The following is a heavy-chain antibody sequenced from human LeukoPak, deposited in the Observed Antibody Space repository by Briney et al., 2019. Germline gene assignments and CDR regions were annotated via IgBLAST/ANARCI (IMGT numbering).Heavy chain of an antibody. CDR2: IYPNSGST. CDR3: ARDVLSNPFGY. J-gene: IGHJ4*02. V-gene: IGHV1-2*06. D-gene: IGHD3-16*01. CDR1: GSSITAYF. Sequence: ASVKVSCKASGSSITAYFVHWVRQAPGQGLEWMGRIYPNSGSTNYAQKFQGRVTMTRDTSINAVYMELSNLGSDDTAVYYCARDVLSNPFGYWGQGTLVTVSS.